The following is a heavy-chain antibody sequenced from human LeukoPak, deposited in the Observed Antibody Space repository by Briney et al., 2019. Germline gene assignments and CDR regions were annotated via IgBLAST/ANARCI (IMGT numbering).Heavy chain of an antibody. V-gene: IGHV1-69*13. J-gene: IGHJ4*02. Sequence: ASVKVSCKASGGTFSSYAISWVRQAPGQGLEWMGGIIPIFGTANYAQKFQGRVTITADESTSTAYMELSSLRSEDTAVYYCASGAGGVDFDYWGQGTLVTVSS. CDR2: IIPIFGTA. CDR3: ASGAGGVDFDY. CDR1: GGTFSSYA. D-gene: IGHD2-8*01.